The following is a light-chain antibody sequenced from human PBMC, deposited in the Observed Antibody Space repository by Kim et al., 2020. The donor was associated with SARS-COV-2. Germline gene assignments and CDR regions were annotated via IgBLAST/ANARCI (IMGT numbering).Light chain of an antibody. CDR2: GAS. CDR3: QQYGTSLRT. J-gene: IGKJ1*01. Sequence: EIVLTQSPGTLSLSPGERATLSCRASQSVTSSYLAWYQQKPGQPPRLLIYGASNRATGIPDRFSGSGSGTDFTLTISRLESADLAVYYCQQYGTSLRTFGQGTKVDIK. CDR1: QSVTSSY. V-gene: IGKV3-20*01.